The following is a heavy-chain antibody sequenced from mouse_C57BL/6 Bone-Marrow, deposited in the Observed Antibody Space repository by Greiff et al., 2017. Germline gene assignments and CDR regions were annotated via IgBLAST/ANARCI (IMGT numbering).Heavy chain of an antibody. CDR2: INPDSSTI. CDR3: ARGLYSTGDY. CDR1: GTDFSRYW. D-gene: IGHD2-1*01. Sequence: EASGTDFSRYWMSWVRRAPGQGLEWIGEINPDSSTIYYATSLKDKFIISRDNAKNTLYLQMSKVRSEDTALYYCARGLYSTGDYWGQGTSVTVSS. V-gene: IGHV4-1*01. J-gene: IGHJ4*01.